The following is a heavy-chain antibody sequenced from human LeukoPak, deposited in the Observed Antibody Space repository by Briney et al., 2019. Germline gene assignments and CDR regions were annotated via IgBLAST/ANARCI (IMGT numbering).Heavy chain of an antibody. CDR1: GFTFSSYA. D-gene: IGHD3-22*01. CDR2: ISGSGGST. V-gene: IGHV3-23*01. Sequence: GGSLRLSCAASGFTFSSYAMSWVRQAPGKGLEWVSAISGSGGSTYYADSVKGRFTISRDNSKNTLYLQMNSLRAEDTAVYYCARDLNWNYYDSSRSLDAFDIWGQGTMVTVSS. J-gene: IGHJ3*02. CDR3: ARDLNWNYYDSSRSLDAFDI.